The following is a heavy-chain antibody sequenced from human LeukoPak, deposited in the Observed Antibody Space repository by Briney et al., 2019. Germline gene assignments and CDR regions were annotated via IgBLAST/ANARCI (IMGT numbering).Heavy chain of an antibody. V-gene: IGHV3-74*01. D-gene: IGHD2-15*01. J-gene: IGHJ4*02. CDR3: ARGHGVAY. CDR2: INSDGRSK. Sequence: PGGSLRLSCAASGFTFSSYWMHWVRQAPGKGLVWVSRINSDGRSKIYADSVKGRFTISRDNAKKTLYMQRNSLRPEDTALYYCARGHGVAYWGQGTLVTVSS. CDR1: GFTFSSYW.